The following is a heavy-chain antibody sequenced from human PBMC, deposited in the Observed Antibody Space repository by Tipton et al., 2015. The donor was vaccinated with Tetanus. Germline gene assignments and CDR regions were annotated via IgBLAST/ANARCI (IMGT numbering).Heavy chain of an antibody. J-gene: IGHJ6*02. CDR3: ARVFYDFWSGYPLGGMDV. CDR1: GGSFSGYY. D-gene: IGHD3-3*01. CDR2: INHSGST. Sequence: TLSLTCAVYGGSFSGYYWSWIRQPPGKGLEWIGEINHSGSTNYNPSLKSRVTISVDTSKHQFSLKLSSVTAADTAVYYCARVFYDFWSGYPLGGMDVWGQGTTVTVSS. V-gene: IGHV4-34*01.